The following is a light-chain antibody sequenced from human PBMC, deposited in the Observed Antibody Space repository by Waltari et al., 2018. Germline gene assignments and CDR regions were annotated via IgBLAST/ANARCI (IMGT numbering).Light chain of an antibody. CDR1: SSNIGRSY. J-gene: IGLJ3*02. CDR2: RNN. CDR3: ASWDDNLSGWV. Sequence: QSVLTQPPSASGTPGQRVTISCSGRSSNIGRSYVYWYQQLPGTAPKLLIYRNNQRPSGVPDRFSGSKSGTSASLAISGLRSEDEADYYCASWDDNLSGWVFGGGTKLTVL. V-gene: IGLV1-47*01.